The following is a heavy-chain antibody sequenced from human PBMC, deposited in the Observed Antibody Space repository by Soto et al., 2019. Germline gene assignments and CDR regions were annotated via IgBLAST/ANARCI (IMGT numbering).Heavy chain of an antibody. V-gene: IGHV1-69*01. Sequence: QVQLVQSGAEVKKPGSSVKVSCKASGGTFSSYAISWVRQAPGQGLERMGGIIPISGTTNYAKKFQGRVTITADESTSTAYVELSSLRSEDTAVYYCARSQGTSTSLEIYYYYYYGMDVWGQGTTVTVSS. CDR3: ARSQGTSTSLEIYYYYYYGMDV. D-gene: IGHD2-2*01. CDR2: IIPISGTT. CDR1: GGTFSSYA. J-gene: IGHJ6*02.